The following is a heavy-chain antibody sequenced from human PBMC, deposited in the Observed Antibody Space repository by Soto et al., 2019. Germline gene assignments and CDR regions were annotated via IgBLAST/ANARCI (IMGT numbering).Heavy chain of an antibody. CDR3: AKAPYCGGDCYYYYYGMDV. CDR2: ISGSGGST. D-gene: IGHD2-21*02. V-gene: IGHV3-23*01. J-gene: IGHJ6*02. CDR1: GFTFSSYA. Sequence: PGGSLRLSCAASGFTFSSYAMSWVRQAPGKGLEWVSAISGSGGSTYYADSVKGRFTISRDNSKNTLYLQMNSLRAEDTAVYYCAKAPYCGGDCYYYYYGMDVWGQGTTVTVSS.